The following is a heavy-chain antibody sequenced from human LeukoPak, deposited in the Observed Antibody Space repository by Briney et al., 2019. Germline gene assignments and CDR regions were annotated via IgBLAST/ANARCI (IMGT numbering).Heavy chain of an antibody. CDR3: ARGLIDP. CDR2: IYYSETT. V-gene: IGHV4-59*01. J-gene: IGHJ5*02. Sequence: SETLSLTCTVSGGSISRNYWNWIRQPPGKGLEWIGNIYYSETTNYNPSLKSRVSISVDTSKNLLSLKLSSVTAADTAVYYCARGLIDPWGQGTLVTVSS. CDR1: GGSISRNY.